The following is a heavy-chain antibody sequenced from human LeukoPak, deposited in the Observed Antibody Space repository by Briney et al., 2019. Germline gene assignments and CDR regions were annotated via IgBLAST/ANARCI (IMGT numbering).Heavy chain of an antibody. D-gene: IGHD1-1*01. Sequence: GGSLRLSCAASGFTFSSYNMNWVRQAPGKGLEWVSYISSSSSTIYYADSVKGRFTISRDNAKNSLYLQMNSLRAEDTAVYYCARGKRPDYWGQGTLVTVSS. V-gene: IGHV3-48*01. CDR2: ISSSSSTI. J-gene: IGHJ4*02. CDR1: GFTFSSYN. CDR3: ARGKRPDY.